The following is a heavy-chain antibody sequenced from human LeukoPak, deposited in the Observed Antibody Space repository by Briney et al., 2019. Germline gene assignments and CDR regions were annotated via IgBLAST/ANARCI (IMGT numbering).Heavy chain of an antibody. CDR2: ISGSGAKT. V-gene: IGHV3-23*01. J-gene: IGHJ6*03. D-gene: IGHD3-10*01. Sequence: PGGSLRLSCAPSGFTFSSYGMSWVRQAPGKGLEWVSTISGSGAKTYYANSVKGRFTISRDNSKNTLSLQMSSLRAEDAAVYYCAKDSGLLWIRENYYYMDVWGKGTTVTVSS. CDR3: AKDSGLLWIRENYYYMDV. CDR1: GFTFSSYG.